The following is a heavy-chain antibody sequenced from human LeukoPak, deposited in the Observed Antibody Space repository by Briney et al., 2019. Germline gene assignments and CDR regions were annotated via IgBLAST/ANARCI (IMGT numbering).Heavy chain of an antibody. V-gene: IGHV4-39*07. CDR3: ARGEEQDSSSQFDP. CDR2: IYSRGNT. CDR1: GVSISSGGNY. J-gene: IGHJ5*02. Sequence: SETLSLTCSVSGVSISSGGNYWGWIRQPPGKTLEWIGSIYSRGNTYYNPSLKSRVIILIDTAKNHFSLNLSSVTAADTAVYYCARGEEQDSSSQFDPWGQGTLVTVSS. D-gene: IGHD6-6*01.